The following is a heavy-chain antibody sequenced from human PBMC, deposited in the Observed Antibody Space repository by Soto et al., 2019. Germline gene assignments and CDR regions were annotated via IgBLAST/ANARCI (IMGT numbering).Heavy chain of an antibody. CDR2: IWYDGSNK. Sequence: GGSLRLSCAASGFTFSSYGMHWVRQAPGKGLEWVAVIWYDGSNKYYADSVKGRFTISRDNSKNTLYLQMNSLRAEDTAVYYCARDYYDSSGYRAFDPWGQGTLVTVSS. D-gene: IGHD3-22*01. J-gene: IGHJ5*02. V-gene: IGHV3-33*01. CDR3: ARDYYDSSGYRAFDP. CDR1: GFTFSSYG.